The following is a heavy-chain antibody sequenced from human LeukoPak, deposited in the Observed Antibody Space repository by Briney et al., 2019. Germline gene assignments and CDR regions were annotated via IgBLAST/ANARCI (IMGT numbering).Heavy chain of an antibody. Sequence: SETLSLTCTVSGGSISSYYWSWIRQPPGEGLEWIGYIYYSGSTNYNPSLKSRVTISVDTSKNQFSLKLSSVTAADTAVYYCARGRSTPWDFDYWGQGTLVTVSS. J-gene: IGHJ4*02. CDR1: GGSISSYY. CDR3: ARGRSTPWDFDY. D-gene: IGHD3-10*01. V-gene: IGHV4-59*01. CDR2: IYYSGST.